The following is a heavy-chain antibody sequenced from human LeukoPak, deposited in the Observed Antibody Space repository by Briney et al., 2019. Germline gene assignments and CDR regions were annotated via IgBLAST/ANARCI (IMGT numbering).Heavy chain of an antibody. J-gene: IGHJ2*01. D-gene: IGHD2-15*01. CDR3: ARDVGYWYFVL. Sequence: PGGSLRLSCAASEFIFSSYSMNWVRQAPGKGLEWVSSISSSTTYIYYADSVRGRFTISRDNAKNSLYLQMNSLRAEDTAVYYCARDVGYWYFVLWGRGTLVTVSS. CDR1: EFIFSSYS. V-gene: IGHV3-21*01. CDR2: ISSSTTYI.